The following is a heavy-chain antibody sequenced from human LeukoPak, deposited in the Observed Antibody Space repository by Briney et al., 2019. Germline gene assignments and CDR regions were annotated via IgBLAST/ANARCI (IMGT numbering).Heavy chain of an antibody. V-gene: IGHV4-39*07. Sequence: SETLSLTCTVSGGSISSSSYYWGWIRQPPGKGLEWIGSIYYSGSTYYNPSLKRRVTISVDTSKNQFSLKLSSVTAADTAVYYCARVAFGDDEVDWYFDLWGRGTLVTVSS. CDR2: IYYSGST. J-gene: IGHJ2*01. CDR3: ARVAFGDDEVDWYFDL. D-gene: IGHD3-10*01. CDR1: GGSISSSSYY.